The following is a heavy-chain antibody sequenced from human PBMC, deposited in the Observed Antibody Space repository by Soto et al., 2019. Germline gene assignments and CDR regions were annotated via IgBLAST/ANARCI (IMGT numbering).Heavy chain of an antibody. CDR2: INHSGST. J-gene: IGHJ5*02. D-gene: IGHD4-17*01. CDR3: ARGRSTVTRRWFDP. Sequence: KPSETLSLTCAVYGGSFSGYYWSWIRQPPGKGLEWIGEINHSGSTNYNPSLKSRVTISVDTSKNQFSLKLSSVTAADTAVYYCARGRSTVTRRWFDPWGQGTLVTVSS. V-gene: IGHV4-34*01. CDR1: GGSFSGYY.